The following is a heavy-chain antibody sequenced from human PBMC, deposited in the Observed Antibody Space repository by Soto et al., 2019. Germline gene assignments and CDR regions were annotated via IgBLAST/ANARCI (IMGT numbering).Heavy chain of an antibody. CDR1: GGSISSSSYY. D-gene: IGHD2-2*01. CDR2: IYYSGST. CDR3: ARDTQDIVVVPAAMGWFDP. J-gene: IGHJ5*02. Sequence: SETLSLTCTVSGGSISSSSYYWGWIRQPPGKGLEWIGSIYYSGSTYYNPSLKSRVTISVDTSKNQFSLKLSSVTAADTAVYYCARDTQDIVVVPAAMGWFDPWGQGTLVTVSS. V-gene: IGHV4-39*07.